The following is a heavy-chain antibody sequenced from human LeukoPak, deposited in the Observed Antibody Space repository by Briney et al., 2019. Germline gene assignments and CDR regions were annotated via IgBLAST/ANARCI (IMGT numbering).Heavy chain of an antibody. Sequence: GASVKVSCKASGGTFSSYAISWVRQAPGQGLEWMGRIIPILGIANYAQKFQGRVTITADKSTSTAYMELSSLRSEDTAVYYCARGEVNSGSYPPWGQGTLVTVSS. CDR1: GGTFSSYA. D-gene: IGHD1-26*01. J-gene: IGHJ5*02. CDR2: IIPILGIA. V-gene: IGHV1-69*04. CDR3: ARGEVNSGSYPP.